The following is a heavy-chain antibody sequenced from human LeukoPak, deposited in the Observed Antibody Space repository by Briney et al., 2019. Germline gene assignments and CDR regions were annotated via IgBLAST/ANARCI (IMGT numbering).Heavy chain of an antibody. V-gene: IGHV1-3*01. Sequence: ASVKVSCKASGYTFTSYAMHWVRQAPGQRLEWMGWINAGNGSTKYSQKFQGRVTITRDTSASTAYMELSSLRSEDTAVYYCARDHSSWYYFDYWGQGTLVTVSS. D-gene: IGHD6-13*01. CDR1: GYTFTSYA. J-gene: IGHJ4*02. CDR3: ARDHSSWYYFDY. CDR2: INAGNGST.